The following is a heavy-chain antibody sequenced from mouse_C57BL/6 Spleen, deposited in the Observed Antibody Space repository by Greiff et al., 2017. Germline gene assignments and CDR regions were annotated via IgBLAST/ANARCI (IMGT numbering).Heavy chain of an antibody. J-gene: IGHJ2*01. Sequence: VQLVESGAELVRPGASVTLSCKASGYTFTDYEMHWVKQTPVHGLEWIGAIDPETGGTAYNQKFKGKAILTADKSSSTAYMELRSLTSEDSAVYYCTRSSITTVPLFFDYWGQGTTLTVSS. CDR1: GYTFTDYE. CDR2: IDPETGGT. CDR3: TRSSITTVPLFFDY. V-gene: IGHV1-15*01. D-gene: IGHD1-1*01.